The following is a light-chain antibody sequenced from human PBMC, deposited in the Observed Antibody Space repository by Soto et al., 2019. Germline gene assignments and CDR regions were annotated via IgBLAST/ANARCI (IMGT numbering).Light chain of an antibody. Sequence: EIVLTQSPGTLALSPGERATLSCRASQSVGNSYLTWYQQKPGQPPRLLIYGASSRATDIPDRFSGSGSGTDFTLTITRLEPEDFAVYYCQQYGSSPVTFGQGTKLEIK. CDR2: GAS. CDR3: QQYGSSPVT. J-gene: IGKJ2*01. CDR1: QSVGNSY. V-gene: IGKV3-20*01.